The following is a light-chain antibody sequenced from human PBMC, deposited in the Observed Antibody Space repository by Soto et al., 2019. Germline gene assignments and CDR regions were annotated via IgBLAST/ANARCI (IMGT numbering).Light chain of an antibody. V-gene: IGKV4-1*01. J-gene: IGKJ2*01. Sequence: DIVMTQSPDSLAVSLGERATINCKSSQSLLDTSNNKNYVAWYQQKPGQPPKLLIYWASARQSGVPDRFSGGGSGTDIILTISNLQAEDVAVYYCHQYYSALYTFGQGTKLEI. CDR1: QSLLDTSNNKNY. CDR2: WAS. CDR3: HQYYSALYT.